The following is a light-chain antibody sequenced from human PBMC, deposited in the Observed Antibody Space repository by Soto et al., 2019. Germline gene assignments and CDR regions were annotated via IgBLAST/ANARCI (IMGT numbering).Light chain of an antibody. CDR2: GAS. CDR3: QQYNNWASFT. Sequence: EIVMTQSPSTLSVSPGERATLACRASQSVSSNLAWYQQKPGQAPRLLIYGASTRSTGIPARFSGSGSGTEFILTISSMQSEDVAVYYCQQYNNWASFTFGQGTKVEIK. V-gene: IGKV3-15*01. CDR1: QSVSSN. J-gene: IGKJ2*01.